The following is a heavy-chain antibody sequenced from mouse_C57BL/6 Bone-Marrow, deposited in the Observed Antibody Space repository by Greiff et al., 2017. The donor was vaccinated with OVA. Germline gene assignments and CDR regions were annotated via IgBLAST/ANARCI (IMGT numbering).Heavy chain of an antibody. CDR3: ARHPTQGGFAY. CDR1: GFTFSDYG. CDR2: ISNLAYSI. Sequence: EVKLVESGGGLVQPGGSLKLSCAASGFTFSDYGMAWVRQAPRKGPEWVAFISNLAYSIYYADTVTGRFTISRENANNTLYLEMSSLRSEDMAMYYCARHPTQGGFAYWGQGTLVTVSA. V-gene: IGHV5-15*01. J-gene: IGHJ3*01.